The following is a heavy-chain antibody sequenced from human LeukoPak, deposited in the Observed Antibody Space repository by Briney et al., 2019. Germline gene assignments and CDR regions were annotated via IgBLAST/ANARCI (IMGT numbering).Heavy chain of an antibody. Sequence: ASVKVSCKASGYTFTSYGISWVRQAPGQGLEWMGWISAYNGNTNYAQKLQGRVTMTTDTSTSTAYMELRSLRSDDTAVYYCASIAYCGGDCSPGGAFDIWGQGTMVTVSS. D-gene: IGHD2-21*02. J-gene: IGHJ3*02. CDR3: ASIAYCGGDCSPGGAFDI. V-gene: IGHV1-18*01. CDR2: ISAYNGNT. CDR1: GYTFTSYG.